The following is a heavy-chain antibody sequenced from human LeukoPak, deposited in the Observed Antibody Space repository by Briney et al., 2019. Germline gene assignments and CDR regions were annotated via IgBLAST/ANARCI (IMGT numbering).Heavy chain of an antibody. CDR2: INPNSGGT. Sequence: ASVKVSCKASGYTFTGYYIHWVRQAPGQGLEWMGWINPNSGGTNYAQKFQGRVTMTRVTSISTAYMELSSLRSDDTAVYYCARGFEYGSFDYWGQGTLVTVSS. CDR1: GYTFTGYY. V-gene: IGHV1-2*02. D-gene: IGHD2/OR15-2a*01. J-gene: IGHJ4*02. CDR3: ARGFEYGSFDY.